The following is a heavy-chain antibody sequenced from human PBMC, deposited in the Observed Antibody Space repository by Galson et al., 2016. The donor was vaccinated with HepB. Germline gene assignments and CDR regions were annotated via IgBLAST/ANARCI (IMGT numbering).Heavy chain of an antibody. CDR1: GYTFTTYA. Sequence: SVKVSCTASGYTFTTYAMYWVRQAPGQRLEWMGWINAANGDTKYSRKLQGRGTITWDTSANTAYMELSSLRSEDTAVYYCARGHIVATVDYYYYGRDVWGQATTVSVTS. CDR2: INAANGDT. J-gene: IGHJ6*02. D-gene: IGHD5-12*01. V-gene: IGHV1-3*01. CDR3: ARGHIVATVDYYYYGRDV.